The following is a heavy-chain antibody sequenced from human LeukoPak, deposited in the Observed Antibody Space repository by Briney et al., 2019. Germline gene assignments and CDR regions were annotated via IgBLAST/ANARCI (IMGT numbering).Heavy chain of an antibody. V-gene: IGHV3-21*01. Sequence: GGSLTLSCAASGFTFSSYSMNWVRQAPGKGLEWVSSISSSSSYIYYADSVKGRFTISRDNAKNSLYLQMNSLRAEDTAVYYCATPQRPHYYDSSGLDYWGQGTLATVSS. D-gene: IGHD3-22*01. CDR1: GFTFSSYS. CDR2: ISSSSSYI. J-gene: IGHJ4*02. CDR3: ATPQRPHYYDSSGLDY.